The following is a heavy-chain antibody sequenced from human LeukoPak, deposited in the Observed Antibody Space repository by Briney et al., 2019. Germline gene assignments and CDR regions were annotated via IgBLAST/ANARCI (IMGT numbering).Heavy chain of an antibody. CDR1: GYIFTAYW. V-gene: IGHV5-51*01. J-gene: IGHJ3*02. CDR2: IYPGDSDT. Sequence: GESLKISCKGSGYIFTAYWIAWVRQMPGKGLEWMGIIYPGDSDTRYSPAFQGQVTISADKSISTAYLQWSSLKASDTAMYYCARRREYSSGWYDAFDIWGQGTMVTVSS. CDR3: ARRREYSSGWYDAFDI. D-gene: IGHD6-19*01.